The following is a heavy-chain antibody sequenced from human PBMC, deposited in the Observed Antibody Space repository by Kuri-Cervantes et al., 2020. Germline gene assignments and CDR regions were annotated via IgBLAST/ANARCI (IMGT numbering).Heavy chain of an antibody. J-gene: IGHJ4*02. V-gene: IGHV3-48*01. CDR1: GFTFSSYS. Sequence: GESLKISCAASGFTFSSYSMNWVRQAPGKGLEWVSYISSSSSTIYYADSMKGRFTISRDNAKNSLYLQMNTLRAEDTAIYYCARGFYYDSKVEGYWGQGTLVTVSS. CDR3: ARGFYYDSKVEGY. D-gene: IGHD3-22*01. CDR2: ISSSSSTI.